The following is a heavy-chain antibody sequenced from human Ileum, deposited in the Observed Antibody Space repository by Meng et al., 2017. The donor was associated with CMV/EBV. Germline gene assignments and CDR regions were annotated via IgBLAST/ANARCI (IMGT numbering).Heavy chain of an antibody. CDR1: GFTFSSYA. D-gene: IGHD3-16*01. CDR2: ISRSGGTT. J-gene: IGHJ4*02. Sequence: GESLKISCAASGFTFSSYAMSWVRQAPGKGLEWVSGISRSGGTTLYADSVKGRFTISRDKSNNTVSLQMNSLRVEDTAVYFCAKDWSVVATLGGFDYWGRGTLVTVSS. CDR3: AKDWSVVATLGGFDY. V-gene: IGHV3-23*01.